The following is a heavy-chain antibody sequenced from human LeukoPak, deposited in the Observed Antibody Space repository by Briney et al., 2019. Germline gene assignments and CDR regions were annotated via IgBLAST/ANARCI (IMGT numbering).Heavy chain of an antibody. Sequence: GGSLRLSCAASGFSFSDAWISWVRQAPGEGLEWVGRIQSKTDGGTIDYAAPVKDRFTISKDDSKDTVYLQMNTLKTEDTAVYYCTTPRTATGEKNYWGQGTLVTVSS. CDR3: TTPRTATGEKNY. CDR1: GFSFSDAW. V-gene: IGHV3-15*01. J-gene: IGHJ4*02. D-gene: IGHD7-27*01. CDR2: IQSKTDGGTI.